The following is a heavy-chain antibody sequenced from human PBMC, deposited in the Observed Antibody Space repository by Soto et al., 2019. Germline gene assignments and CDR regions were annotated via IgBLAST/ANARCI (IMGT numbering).Heavy chain of an antibody. Sequence: EVQLVESGGGLVKPGGSLRLSCAASAFTFSNAWMSWVRQAPGKGLEWVGRIKSKTDGGTTDYAAPVKGRFTISRDDSKNTLYLQMNSLKTEDTAVYYCTTRGYCTNGVCSPGYWGQGTLVTVSS. V-gene: IGHV3-15*01. D-gene: IGHD2-8*01. J-gene: IGHJ4*02. CDR2: IKSKTDGGTT. CDR3: TTRGYCTNGVCSPGY. CDR1: AFTFSNAW.